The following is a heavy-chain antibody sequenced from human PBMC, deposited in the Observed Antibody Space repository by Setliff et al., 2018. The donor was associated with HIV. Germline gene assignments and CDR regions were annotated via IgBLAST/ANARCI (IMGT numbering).Heavy chain of an antibody. CDR3: ARVRLYNAALYY. CDR2: IYSGGST. CDR1: GFTVSTYY. D-gene: IGHD3-10*01. J-gene: IGHJ4*02. V-gene: IGHV3-66*02. Sequence: PRGSLRLSCAASGFTVSTYYMSWVRQAPGKGLEWVSTIYSGGSTYHADSVKGRFTLSRDTSKNTLFLQMNSLRPEDTAVYYCARVRLYNAALYYWGQGTLFTVSS.